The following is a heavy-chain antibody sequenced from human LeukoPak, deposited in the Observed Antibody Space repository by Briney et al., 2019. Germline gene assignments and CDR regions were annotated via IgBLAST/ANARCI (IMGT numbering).Heavy chain of an antibody. V-gene: IGHV5-51*01. CDR3: ARRADDAFDI. J-gene: IGHJ3*02. Sequence: GESLEISCKGSGSSFTSYWIGWVRQLPGKGLEWMGIIYPGDSDTRYSPSFQGQVTISADKSISTAYLQWSSLKASDTAMYYCARRADDAFDIWGQGTMVTVSS. CDR1: GSSFTSYW. CDR2: IYPGDSDT.